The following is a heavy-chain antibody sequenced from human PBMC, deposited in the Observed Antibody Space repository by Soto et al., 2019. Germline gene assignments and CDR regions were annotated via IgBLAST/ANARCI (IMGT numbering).Heavy chain of an antibody. J-gene: IGHJ6*02. V-gene: IGHV4-34*01. CDR1: GGSFSGYY. CDR3: ERSIQLSKLHYYYYYGMDV. D-gene: IGHD5-18*01. Sequence: PSETLSLTCAVYGGSFSGYYWSWIRQPPGKGLEWIGEINHSGSTNYNPSLKSRVTISVDTSKNQFSLKLSSVTAADTAVYYCERSIQLSKLHYYYYYGMDVWGQGTTVTVSS. CDR2: INHSGST.